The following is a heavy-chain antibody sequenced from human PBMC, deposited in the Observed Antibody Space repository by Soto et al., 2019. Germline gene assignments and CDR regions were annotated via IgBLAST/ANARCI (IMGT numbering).Heavy chain of an antibody. CDR2: ISYDGSNK. V-gene: IGHV3-30*14. CDR3: VLYSGYDSRSGYYYGMDV. J-gene: IGHJ6*02. Sequence: GGSLRLSCAASGFTFSSYAMHWVRQAPGKGLEWVAVISYDGSNKYYADSVKGRFTISRDNSKNTLYLQMSSLRAEDTAVYYCVLYSGYDSRSGYYYGMDVWGQGTTVTVSS. CDR1: GFTFSSYA. D-gene: IGHD5-12*01.